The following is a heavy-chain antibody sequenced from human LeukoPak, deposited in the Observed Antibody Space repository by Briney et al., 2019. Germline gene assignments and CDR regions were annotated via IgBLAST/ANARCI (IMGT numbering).Heavy chain of an antibody. Sequence: GGSLRLSCAASGFTFSSHTMNWVRQAPGKGLEWVPSISSSSTDIYHADSVKGRFTISRDNAKNSLYLQMNSLRAEDTAVYYCARDDCSSASCYRIDYWGQGTLVTVSS. V-gene: IGHV3-21*01. J-gene: IGHJ4*02. CDR3: ARDDCSSASCYRIDY. CDR2: ISSSSTDI. D-gene: IGHD2-2*01. CDR1: GFTFSSHT.